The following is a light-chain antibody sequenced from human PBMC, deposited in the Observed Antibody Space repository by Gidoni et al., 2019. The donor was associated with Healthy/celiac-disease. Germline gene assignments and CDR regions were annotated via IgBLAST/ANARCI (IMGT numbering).Light chain of an antibody. V-gene: IGKV3-15*01. CDR3: QQYNNWPPWT. J-gene: IGKJ1*01. CDR1: VSSN. Sequence: VSSNLAWYQQKPGQAPRLLIYGASTRATGIPARFSGSGSGTEFTLTISSLQSEDFAVYYCQQYNNWPPWTFGQGTKVEIK. CDR2: GAS.